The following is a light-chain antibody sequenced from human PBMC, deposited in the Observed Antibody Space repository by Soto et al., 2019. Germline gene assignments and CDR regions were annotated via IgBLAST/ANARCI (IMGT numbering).Light chain of an antibody. CDR3: SSYTSGTRV. CDR1: SSDVGGYNY. CDR2: EVS. Sequence: QSALTQPASVSGSPGQSITISCTGTSSDVGGYNYVSWYQQHPGKAPKLMIYEVSNRPSGVSNRFSGSKSGNTASLTISGLQAEDEADYYCSSYTSGTRVFGGGTKVTVL. V-gene: IGLV2-14*01. J-gene: IGLJ2*01.